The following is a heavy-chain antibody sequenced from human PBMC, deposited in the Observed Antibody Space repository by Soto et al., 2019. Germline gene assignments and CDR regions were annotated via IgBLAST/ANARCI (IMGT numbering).Heavy chain of an antibody. J-gene: IGHJ6*02. V-gene: IGHV1-18*01. CDR2: ISAYNGNT. CDR3: ARGFRVRYFDWLGDVNYYGMDV. Sequence: QVQLVQSGAEVKKPGASVKVSCKASGYTFTSYGISWVRQAPGQGLEWMGWISAYNGNTNYAQKLQGRVTMTTDTSTSTAYMELRSLRSDDTAVYYCARGFRVRYFDWLGDVNYYGMDVWGQGTTVTVSS. CDR1: GYTFTSYG. D-gene: IGHD3-9*01.